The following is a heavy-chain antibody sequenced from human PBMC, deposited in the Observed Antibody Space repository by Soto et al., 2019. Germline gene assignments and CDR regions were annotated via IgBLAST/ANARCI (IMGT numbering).Heavy chain of an antibody. J-gene: IGHJ6*02. Sequence: PSETLSLTCTVSGGCVSSGSYQWTWIRQPPRKGLEWIGYIHVSGSTNDNPSLKGPVTMSIDTSKNQFSLKLSSVTAADSAIYYCARPLSRGNSPFYHYGLDVWGQGTTVTVSS. CDR1: GGCVSSGSYQ. V-gene: IGHV4-61*01. CDR2: IHVSGST. D-gene: IGHD2-21*01. CDR3: ARPLSRGNSPFYHYGLDV.